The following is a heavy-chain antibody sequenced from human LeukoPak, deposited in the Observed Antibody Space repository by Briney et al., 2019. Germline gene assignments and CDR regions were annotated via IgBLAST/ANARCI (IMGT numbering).Heavy chain of an antibody. CDR3: AREGSMVRGVGVFGFDY. D-gene: IGHD3-10*01. J-gene: IGHJ4*02. V-gene: IGHV1-18*03. Sequence: GASVKVTCKASGYTFDTYGISWVRQAPGQGLEWMGWISADNGNTNYAQKVQGRVTMTTDTSTSTAYMELSSLKSEDMAVYYCAREGSMVRGVGVFGFDYWGQGTLVTVSS. CDR2: ISADNGNT. CDR1: GYTFDTYG.